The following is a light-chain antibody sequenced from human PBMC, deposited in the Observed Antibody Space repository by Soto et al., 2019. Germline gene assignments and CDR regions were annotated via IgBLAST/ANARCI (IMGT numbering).Light chain of an antibody. Sequence: EIVMTQSPATLSASPGERATLSCRASQSVSSNLAWYQQKPGQAPRLLIYGASTRATGIPARFSGSGSGTEFTPTISSLQSEDFAVYYCQQAGTFGPGTKVDIK. CDR3: QQAGT. CDR2: GAS. CDR1: QSVSSN. V-gene: IGKV3-15*01. J-gene: IGKJ3*01.